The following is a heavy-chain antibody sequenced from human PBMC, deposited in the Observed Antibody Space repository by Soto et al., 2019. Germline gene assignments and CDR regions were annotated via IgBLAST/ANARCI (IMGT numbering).Heavy chain of an antibody. CDR3: ARGGGVRGVIILRYYFDY. CDR2: INHSGST. J-gene: IGHJ4*02. V-gene: IGHV4-34*01. D-gene: IGHD3-10*01. CDR1: GGSFIGYY. Sequence: SETLSLTCAVYGGSFIGYYCIWIRHPPWKWLEWIGEINHSGSTNYNPSLKSRVTISVDTSKNQFSLKLSSVTAADTAVYYCARGGGVRGVIILRYYFDYWGQGTLVTVSS.